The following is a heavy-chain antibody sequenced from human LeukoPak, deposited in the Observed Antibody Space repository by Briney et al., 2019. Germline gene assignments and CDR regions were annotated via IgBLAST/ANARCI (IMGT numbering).Heavy chain of an antibody. CDR3: ARGRDHAFDI. CDR2: ISSSSNAI. Sequence: GGSLRLSCAASGLAFTTSAMNWVRQTPGKGLEWLSFISSSSNAIYYGDSVRGRFTISRDNAKNSLYLQMNSLRAEDTAIYFCARGRDHAFDIWGQGTRVTVSS. V-gene: IGHV3-48*01. J-gene: IGHJ3*02. CDR1: GLAFTTSA.